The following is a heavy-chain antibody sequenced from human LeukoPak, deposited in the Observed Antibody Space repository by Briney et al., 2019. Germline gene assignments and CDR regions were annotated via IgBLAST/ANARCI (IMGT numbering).Heavy chain of an antibody. D-gene: IGHD3-3*02. Sequence: ASVKVSCKTSGYTFTSYGISWVRQAPGQGLEWMGWISAYNGNTNYAQKLQGRVTMTTDTSTSTAYMELRSLRSDDTAVYHCARQISYRVLGNHRRKTHFDYWGQGTLVTVSS. CDR3: ARQISYRVLGNHRRKTHFDY. J-gene: IGHJ4*02. V-gene: IGHV1-18*01. CDR2: ISAYNGNT. CDR1: GYTFTSYG.